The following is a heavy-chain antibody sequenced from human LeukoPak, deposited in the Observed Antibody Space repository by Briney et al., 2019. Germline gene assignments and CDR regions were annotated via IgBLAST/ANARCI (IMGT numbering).Heavy chain of an antibody. J-gene: IGHJ3*02. CDR1: GFTFSSYA. D-gene: IGHD3-10*01. Sequence: PGGSLRLSCAASGFTFSSYAMSWVRQAPGKGLEWASSISSSSSYIYYADSVKGRFTISRDNAKNSLYLQMNSLRAEDTAVYYCARFYGSGRRAFDIWGQGTMVTVSS. CDR3: ARFYGSGRRAFDI. V-gene: IGHV3-21*01. CDR2: ISSSSSYI.